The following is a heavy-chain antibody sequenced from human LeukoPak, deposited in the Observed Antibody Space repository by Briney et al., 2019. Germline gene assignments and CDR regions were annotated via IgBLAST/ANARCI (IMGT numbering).Heavy chain of an antibody. CDR1: GFTFSYFG. CDR3: ARDCSGGSCYYYYGMDV. Sequence: GRSLRLSCAASGFTFSYFGMHWVRQSPGKGLEWVATIWYDGGNKHYADSVKGRFTISRDNSKNTLYLQMNSLRAEDTAVYYCARDCSGGSCYYYYGMDVWGQGTTVTVSS. J-gene: IGHJ6*02. CDR2: IWYDGGNK. V-gene: IGHV3-33*01. D-gene: IGHD2-15*01.